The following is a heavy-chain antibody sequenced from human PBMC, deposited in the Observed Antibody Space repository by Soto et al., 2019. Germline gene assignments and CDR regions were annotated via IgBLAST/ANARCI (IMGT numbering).Heavy chain of an antibody. CDR1: GGTFSSYA. CDR2: IIPIFGTA. J-gene: IGHJ6*02. D-gene: IGHD2-2*01. CDR3: ATYCISTSCPRWYYYYGMDV. V-gene: IGHV1-69*13. Sequence: SVKVSCKASGGTFSSYAISWVRQAPGQGLEWMGGIIPIFGTANYAQKFQGRVTITADESTSTDYMELSSLRSEDTAVYYCATYCISTSCPRWYYYYGMDVWGQ.